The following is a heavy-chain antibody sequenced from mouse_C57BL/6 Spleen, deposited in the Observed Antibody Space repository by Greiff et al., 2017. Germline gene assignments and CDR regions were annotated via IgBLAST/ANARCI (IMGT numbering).Heavy chain of an antibody. Sequence: QVQLQQSGPGLVQPSQSLSITCTASGFSLTGYGVHWVRQSPGKGLEWLGVICRGGSTDYNAAFMSRLRITKDNTKTQVFFKRNSLQADATAIYYCAGEGGSYYFDDWGQGTTLTVSS. J-gene: IGHJ2*01. V-gene: IGHV2-5*01. CDR3: AGEGGSYYFDD. CDR2: ICRGGST. CDR1: GFSLTGYG.